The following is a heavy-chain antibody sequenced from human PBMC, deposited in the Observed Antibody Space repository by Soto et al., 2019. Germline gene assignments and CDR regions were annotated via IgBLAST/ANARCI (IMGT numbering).Heavy chain of an antibody. D-gene: IGHD6-19*01. J-gene: IGHJ4*01. V-gene: IGHV4-4*02. CDR3: ARSRIAVAGTFDY. Sequence: ASETLSLTCAVSGGSISSSNWWSWVRQPPGKGLEWIGEIYHSGSTNYNPSLKSRVTISVDKSKNQFSLKLSSVTAADTAVYYCARSRIAVAGTFDYWGHGTLVTVSS. CDR1: GGSISSSNW. CDR2: IYHSGST.